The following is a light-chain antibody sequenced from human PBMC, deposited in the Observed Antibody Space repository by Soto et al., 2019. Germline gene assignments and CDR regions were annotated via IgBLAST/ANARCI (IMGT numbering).Light chain of an antibody. CDR2: AAS. J-gene: IGKJ5*01. CDR3: QQSYSIPIT. Sequence: DIQITQSPTYRSDSAGGRVSITCLASQSISFYLNWYQQKPGKAHKVLIYAASNLQSGVPSRFSGSGSGTDFTLTISSLQPEDFATYFCQQSYSIPITFGQGTRLEIK. V-gene: IGKV1-39*01. CDR1: QSISFY.